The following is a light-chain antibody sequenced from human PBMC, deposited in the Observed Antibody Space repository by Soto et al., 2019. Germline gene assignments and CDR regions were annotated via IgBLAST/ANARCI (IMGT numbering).Light chain of an antibody. Sequence: DIQMTQSPSSLSSSVGDRVTITCQASQNINNYLNWYQQKPGRAPKLLIYDASNLEAGVPSRFRGSGSGTDFTLTISSLQPEDFATYYCQQSYNIPRTFGQGTRLEI. CDR2: DAS. V-gene: IGKV1-33*01. CDR3: QQSYNIPRT. CDR1: QNINNY. J-gene: IGKJ5*01.